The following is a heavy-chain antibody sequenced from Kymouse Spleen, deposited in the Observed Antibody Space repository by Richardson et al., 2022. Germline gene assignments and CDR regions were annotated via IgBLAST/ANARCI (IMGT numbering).Heavy chain of an antibody. V-gene: IGHV3-33*01. D-gene: IGHD2-15*01. Sequence: QVQLVESGGGVVQPGRSLRLSCAASGFTFSSYGMHWVRQAPGKGLEWVAVIWYDGSNKYYADSVKGRFTISRDNSKNTLYLQMNSLRAEDTAVYYCARDQYCSGGSCYYYGMDVWGQGTTVTVSS. J-gene: IGHJ6*02. CDR2: IWYDGSNK. CDR1: GFTFSSYG. CDR3: ARDQYCSGGSCYYYGMDV.